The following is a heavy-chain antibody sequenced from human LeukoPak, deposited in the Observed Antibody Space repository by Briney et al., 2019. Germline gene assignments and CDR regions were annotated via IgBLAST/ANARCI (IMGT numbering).Heavy chain of an antibody. Sequence: GASVKVSCKASGYAFTSYGISWVRQAPGQGLEWMGWISAYNGNTNYAQKLQGRVTMTTDTSTSTAYMELRSLRSDDTAVYYCARDRDDYGYNWFDPWGQGTLVTVSS. CDR3: ARDRDDYGYNWFDP. CDR1: GYAFTSYG. D-gene: IGHD4-17*01. CDR2: ISAYNGNT. J-gene: IGHJ5*02. V-gene: IGHV1-18*01.